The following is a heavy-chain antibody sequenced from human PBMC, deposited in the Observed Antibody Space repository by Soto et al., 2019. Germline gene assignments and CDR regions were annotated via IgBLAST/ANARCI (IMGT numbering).Heavy chain of an antibody. CDR3: ARHLGPTGPNY. V-gene: IGHV1-3*01. CDR2: INAGNGNT. Sequence: ASVKVSCKASGYTFTSYAIHWVRQAPGQRLEWMGWINAGNGNTKYSQKFQGRVTISVDTSENQFSVKLSSVTAADTAVYYCARHLGPTGPNYWGQGTLVTVSS. CDR1: GYTFTSYA. D-gene: IGHD1-26*01. J-gene: IGHJ4*02.